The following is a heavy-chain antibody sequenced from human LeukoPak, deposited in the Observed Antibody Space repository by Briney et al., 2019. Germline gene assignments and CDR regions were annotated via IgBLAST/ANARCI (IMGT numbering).Heavy chain of an antibody. Sequence: ASVKVSCKASGYTFTSYYMHWVRQAPGQGLEWMGIINPSGGSTSYAQKFQGRVTMTRDMSTSTVYMELSSLRSEDTAVYYCARDHGAYSSSSVYFDYWGQGTLVTVSS. D-gene: IGHD6-6*01. CDR3: ARDHGAYSSSSVYFDY. CDR2: INPSGGST. CDR1: GYTFTSYY. J-gene: IGHJ4*02. V-gene: IGHV1-46*01.